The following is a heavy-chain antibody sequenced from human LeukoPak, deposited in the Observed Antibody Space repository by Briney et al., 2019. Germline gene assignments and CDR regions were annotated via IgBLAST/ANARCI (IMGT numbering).Heavy chain of an antibody. Sequence: GGSLRLSCAASGFTFSSYAMSWVRQAPGKGLEWVSAISGSGGSTYYADSVKGRFTISRDNSKNTLYLQMNSLRAEDTAVYYCARGEGWLQSYLRYWGRGTLVTVSS. CDR1: GFTFSSYA. V-gene: IGHV3-23*01. D-gene: IGHD5-24*01. J-gene: IGHJ4*02. CDR3: ARGEGWLQSYLRY. CDR2: ISGSGGST.